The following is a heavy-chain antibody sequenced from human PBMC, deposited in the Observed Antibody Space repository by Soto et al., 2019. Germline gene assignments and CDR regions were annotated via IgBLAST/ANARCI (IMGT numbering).Heavy chain of an antibody. CDR2: ISGGGDGT. D-gene: IGHD2-8*01. V-gene: IGHV3-23*01. J-gene: IGHJ3*01. CDR3: AKKGLGSLATYCTTGDCRYAFDV. CDR1: GFTFYNYA. Sequence: PGGSLRLSCAASGFTFYNYAMNWVRQAPGKGLEWVSTISGGGDGTYYADSVKGRFTISRDNSRNTVYLQMNSLRAEDTAVYYCAKKGLGSLATYCTTGDCRYAFDVRGQGTLVTVSS.